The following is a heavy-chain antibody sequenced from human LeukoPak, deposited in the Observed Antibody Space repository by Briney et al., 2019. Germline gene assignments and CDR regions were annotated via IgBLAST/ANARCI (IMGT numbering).Heavy chain of an antibody. V-gene: IGHV3-7*05. J-gene: IGHJ4*02. Sequence: PGGSLRLSCAASEFTFSSYWMIWVRQAPGKGLEWVADINQVGSEKYYVDSVKGRLTISRDNAKNSLYLQMNSLRAEDAAVYYCARDHSEPGVFFDSWGQGTLVTVSS. CDR2: INQVGSEK. CDR3: ARDHSEPGVFFDS. D-gene: IGHD1-14*01. CDR1: EFTFSSYW.